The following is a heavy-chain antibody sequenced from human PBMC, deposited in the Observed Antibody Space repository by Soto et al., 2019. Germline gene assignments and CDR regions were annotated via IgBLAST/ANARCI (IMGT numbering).Heavy chain of an antibody. CDR1: GYTSVSYG. J-gene: IGHJ4*02. CDR2: NSAYNGNT. CDR3: ARMRDRSNDY. V-gene: IGHV1-18*01. D-gene: IGHD4-4*01. Sequence: QVQLVQSGAEVKKPGASVKVSCKASGYTSVSYGISWVRQAAGQGLEWMGWNSAYNGNTNYAQKFQGRVTMTTDTSTSTAYMELRSMRSDDTAVYYCARMRDRSNDYWGQGTLVTVSS.